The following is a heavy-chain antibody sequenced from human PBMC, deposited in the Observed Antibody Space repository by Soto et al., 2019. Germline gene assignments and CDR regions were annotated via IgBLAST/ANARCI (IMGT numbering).Heavy chain of an antibody. V-gene: IGHV1-3*01. J-gene: IGHJ6*03. Sequence: GASAKVSCKASGYTFTNYAVHWVRQAPGQRLEWMGWINAGNGNTRFSQNLQGRVTITRDTSARTVYMELSSLRSEDTAVYYCARGHLAVVPVASWFYYMDVWGKGTTVTVSS. CDR1: GYTFTNYA. CDR3: ARGHLAVVPVASWFYYMDV. CDR2: INAGNGNT. D-gene: IGHD2-2*01.